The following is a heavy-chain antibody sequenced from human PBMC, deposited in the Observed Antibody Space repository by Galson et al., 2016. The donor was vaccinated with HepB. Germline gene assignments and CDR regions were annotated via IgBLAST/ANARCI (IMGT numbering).Heavy chain of an antibody. D-gene: IGHD2-21*02. J-gene: IGHJ4*02. V-gene: IGHV3-33*08. CDR2: IWYDGSNK. CDR1: GFTFSSYA. Sequence: SLRLSCAASGFTFSSYAMHWVRQAPDKGLEWVAVIWYDGSNKYYADSVNGRFTISRDNSKNTLYLQMNRLRADDTAVHYCARDEGCGRGGDCYFDSWGQGTLVTVSS. CDR3: ARDEGCGRGGDCYFDS.